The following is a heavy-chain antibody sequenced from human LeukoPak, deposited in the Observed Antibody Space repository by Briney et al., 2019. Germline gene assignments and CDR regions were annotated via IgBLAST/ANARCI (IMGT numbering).Heavy chain of an antibody. D-gene: IGHD6-13*01. V-gene: IGHV4-4*02. CDR1: GGSISNTEW. Sequence: SGTLSLTRAVSGGSISNTEWWSWVRQPPGKGLEWIGEIYHSGSTNYNPSLKSRVTMSVDKSKNQFSLKLRSVTAADTAVYYCARDLRYSSRWYYYGLDVWGQGTAVTVSS. CDR2: IYHSGST. CDR3: ARDLRYSSRWYYYGLDV. J-gene: IGHJ6*02.